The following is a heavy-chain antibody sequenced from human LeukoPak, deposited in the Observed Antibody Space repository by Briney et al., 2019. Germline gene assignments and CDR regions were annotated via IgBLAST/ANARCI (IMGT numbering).Heavy chain of an antibody. V-gene: IGHV3-66*02. CDR2: IYSGGST. CDR1: GFTVSSNY. J-gene: IGHJ4*02. D-gene: IGHD6-19*01. Sequence: GGSLRPSCAASGFTVSSNYMSWVRQAPGEGLEWVSVIYSGGSTYYADSVKGRFTISRDNSKNTLYLQMNSLRAEDTAVYYCARANIAVAGFDYWGQGTLVTVSS. CDR3: ARANIAVAGFDY.